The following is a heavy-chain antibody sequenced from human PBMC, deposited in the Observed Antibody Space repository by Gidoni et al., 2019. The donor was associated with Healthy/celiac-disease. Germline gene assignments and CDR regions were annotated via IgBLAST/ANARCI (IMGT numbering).Heavy chain of an antibody. CDR2: MNPNSGNT. J-gene: IGHJ4*02. Sequence: QVQLVQSGAEVKKPAASVKVSCKASGYTFTSYDINWVRQATGQGLEWMGWMNPNSGNTGYAQKFQGRVTMTRNTSISTAYMELSSLRSEDTAVYYCARGKRVWGSYPVDYWGQGTLVTVSS. CDR1: GYTFTSYD. V-gene: IGHV1-8*01. D-gene: IGHD3-16*02. CDR3: ARGKRVWGSYPVDY.